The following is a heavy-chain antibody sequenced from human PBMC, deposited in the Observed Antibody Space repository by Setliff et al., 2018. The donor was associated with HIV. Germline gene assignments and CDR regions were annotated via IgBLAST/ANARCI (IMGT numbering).Heavy chain of an antibody. D-gene: IGHD1-26*01. V-gene: IGHV4-31*03. CDR3: ARDPGGSYPVD. CDR2: IYYSGST. Sequence: KPSETLSLTCTVSGGSIGSVGYYWSWIRQPPGKGLEWIGYIYYSGSTYYNPSLKSRVTISADSSKNQFSLKLSSVTAADTAVYYCARDPGGSYPVDWGQGTLVTVSS. CDR1: GGSIGSVGYY. J-gene: IGHJ4*02.